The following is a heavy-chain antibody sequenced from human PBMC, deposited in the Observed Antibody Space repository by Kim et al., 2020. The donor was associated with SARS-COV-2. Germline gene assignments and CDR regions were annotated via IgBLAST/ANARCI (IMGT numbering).Heavy chain of an antibody. V-gene: IGHV1-3*01. CDR2: INAGNANI. CDR1: GYIFTDYA. J-gene: IGHJ4*02. Sequence: ASVKVSCKASGYIFTDYAIQWVRQAPGQGLEWMGWINAGNANIKYSQNFQGRATLTWETSANTAYMELSSLRSEDTAVYFCARDLLHTGFDFWGQGTLVTVSS. D-gene: IGHD2-8*02. CDR3: ARDLLHTGFDF.